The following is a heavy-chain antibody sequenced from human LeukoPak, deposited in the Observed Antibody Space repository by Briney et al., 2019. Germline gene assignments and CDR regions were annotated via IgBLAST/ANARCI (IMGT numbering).Heavy chain of an antibody. Sequence: GGSLRLSCAASGFTFSSYGMSWVRQAPGKGLEWVSAISGSGGSTYYADSVKGRFTISRDNSKNTLYLQMNSLRAEDTAVYYCAKDRRGYSGYDAFDIWGQGTMVTVSS. CDR3: AKDRRGYSGYDAFDI. CDR1: GFTFSSYG. D-gene: IGHD5-12*01. CDR2: ISGSGGST. V-gene: IGHV3-23*01. J-gene: IGHJ3*02.